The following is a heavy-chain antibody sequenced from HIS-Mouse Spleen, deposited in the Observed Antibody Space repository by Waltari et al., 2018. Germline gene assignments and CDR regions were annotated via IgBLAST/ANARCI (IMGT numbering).Heavy chain of an antibody. CDR1: GYTFPSYD. D-gene: IGHD4-4*01. CDR3: ARGHDYSNYFDY. J-gene: IGHJ4*02. Sequence: QVQLVQSGAEVKKPGASVKVSCKASGYTFPSYDITWVRQATGQGLERMGWMNPNSGNTGYAQKSQGRVTMTRNTSISTAYMELSSLRSEDTAVYYCARGHDYSNYFDYWGQGTLVTVSS. CDR2: MNPNSGNT. V-gene: IGHV1-8*01.